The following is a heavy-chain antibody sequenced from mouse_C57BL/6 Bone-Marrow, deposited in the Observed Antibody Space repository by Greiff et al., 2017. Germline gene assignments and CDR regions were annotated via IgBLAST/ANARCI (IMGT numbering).Heavy chain of an antibody. V-gene: IGHV14-4*01. CDR2: IDPENGDT. CDR1: GFNIKDDY. J-gene: IGHJ1*03. CDR3: TTPSTTVVAPWYCDV. D-gene: IGHD1-1*01. Sequence: EVKLVESGAELVRPGASVKLSCTASGFNIKDDYMHWVKQRPEQGLEWIGWIDPENGDTEYASKFQGKATITADTSSNTAYLQLSSLTSEDTAVYYCTTPSTTVVAPWYCDVWGTGTTVTVSS.